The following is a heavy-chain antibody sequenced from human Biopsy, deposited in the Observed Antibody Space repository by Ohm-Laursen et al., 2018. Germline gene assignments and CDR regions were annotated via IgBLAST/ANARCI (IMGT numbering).Heavy chain of an antibody. D-gene: IGHD5-12*01. CDR1: GGSISSHDYY. CDR2: IYYSGST. V-gene: IGHV4-31*03. CDR3: ARLGSGDYFPTFFDF. Sequence: SDTLSLTCIVSGGSISSHDYYWTWIRQHPGKGLEWIGYIYYSGSTYYNPSLKSRISMSVDTSRNQFSLKLSSVTAADTAVYYCARLGSGDYFPTFFDFWGQGALVTVSS. J-gene: IGHJ4*02.